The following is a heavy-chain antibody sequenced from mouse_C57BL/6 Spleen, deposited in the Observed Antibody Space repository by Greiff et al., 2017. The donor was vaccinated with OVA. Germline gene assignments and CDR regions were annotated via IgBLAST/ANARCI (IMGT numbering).Heavy chain of an antibody. D-gene: IGHD2-5*01. V-gene: IGHV1-64*01. Sequence: QVQLQQSGAELVKPGASVKLSCKASGYTFTSYWMHWVKQRPGQGLEWIGMIHPNSGSTNYNEKFKSKATLTVDKSSSTAYMQLSSLTSEDSAVYYCARTDYSKAYYYAMDYWGQGTSVTVSS. CDR1: GYTFTSYW. CDR3: ARTDYSKAYYYAMDY. CDR2: IHPNSGST. J-gene: IGHJ4*01.